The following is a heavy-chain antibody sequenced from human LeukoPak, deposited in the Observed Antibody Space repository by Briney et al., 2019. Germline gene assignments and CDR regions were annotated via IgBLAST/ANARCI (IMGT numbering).Heavy chain of an antibody. CDR1: GGTFNSYA. J-gene: IGHJ4*02. D-gene: IGHD3-16*01. Sequence: ASVKVSCKASGGTFNSYAISWVRQAPGQGLEWMGGIIPIFGTASYAQKFQGRVTITADKSTSTAYMELSSLRSEDTAVYYCARDPEAGKETLLGDYWGQGTLVTVSS. CDR2: IIPIFGTA. CDR3: ARDPEAGKETLLGDY. V-gene: IGHV1-69*06.